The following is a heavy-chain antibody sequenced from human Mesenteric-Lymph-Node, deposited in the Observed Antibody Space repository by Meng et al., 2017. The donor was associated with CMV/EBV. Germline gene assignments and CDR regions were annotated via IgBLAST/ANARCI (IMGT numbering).Heavy chain of an antibody. J-gene: IGHJ4*02. V-gene: IGHV4-34*01. CDR1: GFTFNTYE. D-gene: IGHD6-13*01. Sequence: GSLRLSCAASGFTFNTYEMNWVRQPPGKGLEWIGEINHSGSTNYNPSLKSRVTISVDTSKNQFSLKLSSVTAADTAVYYCARVIAAAGRAIDYWGQGTLVTVSS. CDR3: ARVIAAAGRAIDY. CDR2: INHSGST.